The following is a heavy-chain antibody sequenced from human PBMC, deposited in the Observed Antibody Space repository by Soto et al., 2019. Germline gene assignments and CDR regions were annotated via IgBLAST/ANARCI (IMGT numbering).Heavy chain of an antibody. CDR2: IKCDGSEK. CDR3: AKEGYSGYVSS. D-gene: IGHD5-12*01. J-gene: IGHJ4*02. Sequence: GGSLRLSCAASGFTFSSSWMHWVCQAPEKGQEWVADIKCDGSEKYYVDSVKGRFTISRDNSKNTLYLQMNSLRAEDTAVYYCAKEGYSGYVSSWGQGTLVTVSS. CDR1: GFTFSSSW. V-gene: IGHV3-7*03.